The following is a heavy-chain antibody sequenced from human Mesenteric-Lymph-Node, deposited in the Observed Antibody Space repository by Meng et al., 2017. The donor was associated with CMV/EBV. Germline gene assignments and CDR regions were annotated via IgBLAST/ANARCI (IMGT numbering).Heavy chain of an antibody. V-gene: IGHV3-9*01. CDR2: ISWNSGSI. CDR1: GFTFDDYA. J-gene: IGHJ5*02. Sequence: SLKISCAASGFTFDDYAMHWVRQAPGKGLEWVSGISWNSGSIGYADSVKGRFTIYRDNAKNSLYLQMNSLRAEDTALYYCAKDGVLDRYTRGTLMDWFDPWGQGTLVTVSS. D-gene: IGHD3-10*01. CDR3: AKDGVLDRYTRGTLMDWFDP.